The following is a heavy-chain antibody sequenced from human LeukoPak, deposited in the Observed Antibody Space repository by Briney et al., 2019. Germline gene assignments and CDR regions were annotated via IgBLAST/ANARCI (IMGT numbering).Heavy chain of an antibody. V-gene: IGHV4-4*07. CDR3: ARGVGYYYGYGMDV. Sequence: SETLSLTRTVSGGSISSNYWSWIRQPAGKGLEWIGRIYTSGSTNYNPSPKSRVTMSVDASKNQFSLKLSSVTAADTAVYYCARGVGYYYGYGMDVWGQGTTVTVSS. CDR1: GGSISSNY. J-gene: IGHJ6*02. CDR2: IYTSGST.